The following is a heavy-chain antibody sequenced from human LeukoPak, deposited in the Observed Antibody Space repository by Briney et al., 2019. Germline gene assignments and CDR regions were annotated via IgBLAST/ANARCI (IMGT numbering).Heavy chain of an antibody. CDR1: GYSISSGYY. CDR3: ARHLRIQLWLSVRYYMDV. J-gene: IGHJ6*03. D-gene: IGHD5-18*01. CDR2: INHSGST. V-gene: IGHV4-38-2*02. Sequence: PSETLSLTCTVSGYSISSGYYWSWIRQPPGKGLEWIGEINHSGSTNYNPPLKSRVTISVDTSKNQFSLKLSSVTAADTAVYYCARHLRIQLWLSVRYYMDVWGKGTTVTISS.